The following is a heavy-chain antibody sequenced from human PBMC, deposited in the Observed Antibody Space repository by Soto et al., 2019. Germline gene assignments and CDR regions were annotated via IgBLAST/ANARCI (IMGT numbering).Heavy chain of an antibody. CDR1: GGSISSSSYY. CDR2: IYYSGST. CDR3: AAPYCSGGSCSPFFFMAANAGAFDI. Sequence: SETLSLTCTVSGGSISSSSYYWGWIRQPPGKGLEWIGSIYYSGSTYYNPSLKSRVTISVDTSKNQFSLKLSSVTAADTAVYYCAAPYCSGGSCSPFFFMAANAGAFDIWGQGTMVTVSS. V-gene: IGHV4-39*01. J-gene: IGHJ3*02. D-gene: IGHD2-15*01.